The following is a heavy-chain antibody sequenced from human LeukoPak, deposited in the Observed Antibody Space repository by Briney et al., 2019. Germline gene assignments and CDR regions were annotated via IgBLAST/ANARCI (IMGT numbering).Heavy chain of an antibody. CDR1: GFTFDDYA. V-gene: IGHV3-9*01. J-gene: IGHJ4*02. Sequence: GGSLRLSCAASGFTFDDYAMHWVRQAPGKGLEWVSGISWNSGSIGYADSVKGRFTISRDNAKNSLYLQMNSLRAEDTALYYCAKSGTVTRPFDYWGQGTLATVSS. CDR2: ISWNSGSI. D-gene: IGHD4-17*01. CDR3: AKSGTVTRPFDY.